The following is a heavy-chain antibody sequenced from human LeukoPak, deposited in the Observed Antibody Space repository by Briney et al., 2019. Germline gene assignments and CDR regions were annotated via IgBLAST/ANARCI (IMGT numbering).Heavy chain of an antibody. Sequence: ASVKVSCKASGYTFTGHYIHWVRQAPGQGLEWMGWINPNSGATKYEQKFQGRVTMTRDTFISTAYMELSRLISEDTAVYYCAKWRGYASDWSGPFDDWGQGTLVTVSS. J-gene: IGHJ4*02. CDR2: INPNSGAT. V-gene: IGHV1-2*02. D-gene: IGHD6-19*01. CDR3: AKWRGYASDWSGPFDD. CDR1: GYTFTGHY.